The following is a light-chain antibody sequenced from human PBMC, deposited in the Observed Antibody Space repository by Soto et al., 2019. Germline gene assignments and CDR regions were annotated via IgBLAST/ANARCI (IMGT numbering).Light chain of an antibody. CDR1: QSVSNN. J-gene: IGKJ2*01. Sequence: EIVLTHSPATLSVSPGERATLSCRASQSVSNNLAWYQQKPGQAPRLLIYGASTRATAIPARFSGSGSGTEFTLTISSRQAEDFAVYFCQQNDNWPYTFGQGTKLEIK. CDR2: GAS. V-gene: IGKV3-15*01. CDR3: QQNDNWPYT.